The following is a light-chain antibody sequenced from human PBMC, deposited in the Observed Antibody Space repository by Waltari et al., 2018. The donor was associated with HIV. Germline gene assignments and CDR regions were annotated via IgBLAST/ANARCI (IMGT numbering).Light chain of an antibody. V-gene: IGKV1-9*01. J-gene: IGKJ1*01. CDR1: QGISSY. Sequence: DIQLTQSPSFLSASVGDRVTITCRASQGISSYLAWYQHKPGKAPKLLIYAASTLQSGVPARFSGSVSGTEFTLTISSLQPEELATYYCQQLNSYPPWTFGQGTKVEIK. CDR3: QQLNSYPPWT. CDR2: AAS.